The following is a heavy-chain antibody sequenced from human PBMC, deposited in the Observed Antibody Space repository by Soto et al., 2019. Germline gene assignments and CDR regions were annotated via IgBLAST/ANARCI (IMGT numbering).Heavy chain of an antibody. CDR3: ARVPRTDYYDSSGYYAYYFDY. D-gene: IGHD3-22*01. CDR1: GGTFSSYA. Sequence: QVQLVQSGAEVKKPGSSVKVSCKASGGTFSSYAISWVRQAPGQGLEWMGGIIPIFATANYAEKFQGRVTITADESTRTAYMELSSLRSEDTAVYYSARVPRTDYYDSSGYYAYYFDYWGQGTLVTVSS. J-gene: IGHJ4*02. V-gene: IGHV1-69*01. CDR2: IIPIFATA.